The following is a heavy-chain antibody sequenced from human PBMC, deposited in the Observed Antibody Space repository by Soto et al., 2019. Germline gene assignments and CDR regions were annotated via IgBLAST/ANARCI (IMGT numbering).Heavy chain of an antibody. CDR2: ISGSGGST. CDR3: ANAYYGDYVVDYYYYGMDV. D-gene: IGHD4-17*01. J-gene: IGHJ6*02. Sequence: GGSLRLSCAASGFTFSSYAMSWVRQAPGKGLEWVSAISGSGGSTYYADSVKGRFTISRDNPKNTLYLQMNSLRAEDTAVYYCANAYYGDYVVDYYYYGMDVWGQGTTVTVSS. V-gene: IGHV3-23*01. CDR1: GFTFSSYA.